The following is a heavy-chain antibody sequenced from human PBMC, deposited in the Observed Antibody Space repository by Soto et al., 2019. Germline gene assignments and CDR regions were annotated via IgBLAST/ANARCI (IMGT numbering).Heavy chain of an antibody. D-gene: IGHD6-25*01. V-gene: IGHV4-59*08. CDR2: IYYAGST. J-gene: IGHJ4*02. Sequence: PSETLSLTCTVSGGSISSYYWSWIRQPPGKGLEWIGFIYYAGSTKYNPSLNSRVTISVDTSKNQFSLTVTSVTAADTAVYYCARRLASTESFDYWGQGTLVTVS. CDR3: ARRLASTESFDY. CDR1: GGSISSYY.